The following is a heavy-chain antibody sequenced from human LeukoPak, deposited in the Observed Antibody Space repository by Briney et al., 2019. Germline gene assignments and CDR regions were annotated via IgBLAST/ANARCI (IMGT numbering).Heavy chain of an antibody. D-gene: IGHD3-10*01. J-gene: IGHJ6*03. CDR2: IYHSGST. Sequence: SETLSLTCAVSGGSIGSSNWWTWVRQPPGKGLEWIGEIYHSGSTNYNPSLKSRVTISVDKSKSQFSLKLSSVTAADTAVYYCARTPRSLNRVRGVMVGYYYYMDVWGKGTTVTISS. CDR1: GGSIGSSNW. CDR3: ARTPRSLNRVRGVMVGYYYYMDV. V-gene: IGHV4-4*02.